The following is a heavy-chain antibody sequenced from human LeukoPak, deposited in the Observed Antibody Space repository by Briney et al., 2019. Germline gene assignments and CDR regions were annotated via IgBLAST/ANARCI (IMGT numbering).Heavy chain of an antibody. Sequence: SETLSLTCTVSGGSISSSYYYWSWIRQPQGKGLEWFGYIYDSGSTYYNPSLKSRITISVDTSENRFSLKLSSVTATDTAVYYCARDCSGGSCYGAFDIWGQGTMVTVSS. CDR1: GGSISSSYYY. D-gene: IGHD2-15*01. CDR3: ARDCSGGSCYGAFDI. CDR2: IYDSGST. V-gene: IGHV4-30-4*01. J-gene: IGHJ3*02.